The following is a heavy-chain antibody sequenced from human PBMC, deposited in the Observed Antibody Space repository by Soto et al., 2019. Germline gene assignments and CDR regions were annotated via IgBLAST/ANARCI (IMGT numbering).Heavy chain of an antibody. CDR2: IIPIFGTA. CDR3: ARDTAAASTNWFDP. Sequence: ASVKVSCKASGGTFSSYAISWVRQAPGQGLEWMGGIIPIFGTANYAQKFQGRVTITADESTSTAYMELSSLRSEDTAVYYCARDTAAASTNWFDPWGQGTLVTVSS. V-gene: IGHV1-69*13. J-gene: IGHJ5*02. CDR1: GGTFSSYA. D-gene: IGHD6-13*01.